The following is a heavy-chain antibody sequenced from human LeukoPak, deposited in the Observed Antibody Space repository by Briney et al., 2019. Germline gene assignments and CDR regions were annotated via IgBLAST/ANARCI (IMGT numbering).Heavy chain of an antibody. CDR1: GFNFDDYT. CDR2: VAWDGGGT. V-gene: IGHV3-43*01. J-gene: IGHJ4*02. CDR3: VRGHGYNLEDYFDY. Sequence: GGSLRLSCAASGFNFDDYTMHWVRQAPGKGLEWVSLVAWDGGGTFFADSVKGRFTVSRDNSKNSLSLYMNSLTTEDTALYYCVRGHGYNLEDYFDYWGQGTLVTVSS. D-gene: IGHD5-24*01.